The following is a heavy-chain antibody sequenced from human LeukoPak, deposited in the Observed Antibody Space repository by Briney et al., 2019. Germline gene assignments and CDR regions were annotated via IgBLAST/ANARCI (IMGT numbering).Heavy chain of an antibody. CDR1: GYTFTDYY. J-gene: IGHJ3*01. D-gene: IGHD3-10*02. Sequence: GASVKVSCKTSGYTFTDYYLHWVRQAPGQGLEWMGWIKSNNGGIHYSQKFQDRVSITRDTSINTVYMELSSLTSGDTAIYYCAREPRINMSPDAFDFWGQGTLVTVFS. CDR2: IKSNNGGI. CDR3: AREPRINMSPDAFDF. V-gene: IGHV1-2*02.